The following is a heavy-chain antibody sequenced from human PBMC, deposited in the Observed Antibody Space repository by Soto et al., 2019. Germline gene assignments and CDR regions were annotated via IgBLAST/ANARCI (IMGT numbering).Heavy chain of an antibody. CDR3: ARGTGAASENTIDY. D-gene: IGHD1-1*01. CDR2: INPSDGRT. Sequence: ASVKVSCKASGYTLTSYYMHWVRQAPGHGLEWMGMINPSDGRTNYAQKFQGRVTMTRNTSTSTVYIELTSLTSEDTAVFYCARGTGAASENTIDYWGQGTLVTVSS. J-gene: IGHJ4*02. CDR1: GYTLTSYY. V-gene: IGHV1-46*01.